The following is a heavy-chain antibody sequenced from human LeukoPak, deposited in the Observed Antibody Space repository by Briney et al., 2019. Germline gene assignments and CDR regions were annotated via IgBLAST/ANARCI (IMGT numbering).Heavy chain of an antibody. CDR1: GGSFSGYY. D-gene: IGHD6-13*01. CDR3: ARGGTGISVIGSSWSLSLDY. V-gene: IGHV4-34*01. J-gene: IGHJ4*02. CDR2: INHSGST. Sequence: SETLSLTCAVYGGSFSGYYWSWIRQPPGKGLEWIGEINHSGSTNYNSSLKSRVTISVDTSKNQFSLKLSSVTAADTAVYYCARGGTGISVIGSSWSLSLDYWGQGTLVTVSS.